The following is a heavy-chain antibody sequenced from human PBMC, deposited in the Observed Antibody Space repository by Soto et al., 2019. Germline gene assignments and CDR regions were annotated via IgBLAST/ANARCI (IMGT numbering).Heavy chain of an antibody. CDR1: GGCRTSNNW. CDR3: SRRDPGTIVYY. Sequence: LALSRAVYGGCRTSNNWWTWVRQPPGQGLEWIGEIYRTGSTNYNPSLKSRVTISLDKSENQFSLKVTSLTAADTAVYYCSRRDPGTIVYYTGQGTLVTGSS. V-gene: IGHV4-4*02. D-gene: IGHD1-7*01. J-gene: IGHJ4*02. CDR2: IYRTGST.